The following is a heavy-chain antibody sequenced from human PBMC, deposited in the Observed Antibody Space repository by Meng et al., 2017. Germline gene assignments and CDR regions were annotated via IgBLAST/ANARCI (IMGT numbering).Heavy chain of an antibody. V-gene: IGHV3-9*01. CDR1: GFTFDDYA. CDR3: AKDIKAGWPNWYFDL. Sequence: GGSLRLSCAASGFTFDDYAMHWVRQAPGKGLEWVSGISWNSGSIGYADSVKGRFTISRDNAKNSLYLQMNSLRAEDTALYYCAKDIKAGWPNWYFDLWGRGTLVTVSS. CDR2: ISWNSGSI. D-gene: IGHD6-19*01. J-gene: IGHJ2*01.